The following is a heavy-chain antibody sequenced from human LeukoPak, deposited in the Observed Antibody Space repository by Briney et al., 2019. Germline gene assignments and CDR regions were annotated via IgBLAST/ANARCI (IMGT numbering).Heavy chain of an antibody. D-gene: IGHD3-3*01. J-gene: IGHJ3*02. V-gene: IGHV3-64*01. Sequence: GGSLRLSCAASGFTFSNYAMHWVRQAPGKGLEYVSAISGNGGSTYDANSVKGRFTISRDNSKNTLYLQMNSLRAEDTAVYYCAKNRMARIFNDAFDIWGQGTMVTVSS. CDR1: GFTFSNYA. CDR3: AKNRMARIFNDAFDI. CDR2: ISGNGGST.